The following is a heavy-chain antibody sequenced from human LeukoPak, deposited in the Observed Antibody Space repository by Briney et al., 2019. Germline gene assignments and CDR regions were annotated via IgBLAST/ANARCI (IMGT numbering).Heavy chain of an antibody. V-gene: IGHV4-34*01. CDR3: AREPDRIRFDP. D-gene: IGHD1-14*01. CDR2: VNHSGYT. J-gene: IGHJ5*02. Sequence: SETLSLTCAVYGGSFTTYDWSWIRQAPGKRREWIGEVNHSGYTNYNPSLKSRVTISADPSKNQFTLKLNSVTAADTAVYYCAREPDRIRFDPWGQGTLVTVSS. CDR1: GGSFTTYD.